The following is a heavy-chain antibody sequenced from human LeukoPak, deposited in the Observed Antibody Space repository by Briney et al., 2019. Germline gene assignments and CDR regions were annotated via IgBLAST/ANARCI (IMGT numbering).Heavy chain of an antibody. J-gene: IGHJ5*02. D-gene: IGHD3-22*01. CDR2: IRSKANSYAT. Sequence: GGSLRLSCAASGFTFSGSAMHWVRQASGKGLEWVGRIRSKANSYATAYAASVKGRFTISRDDSKNTAYLQMNSLRAEDTAVYYCARAPNYYDSSGYPYWFDPWGQGTLVTVSS. CDR3: ARAPNYYDSSGYPYWFDP. CDR1: GFTFSGSA. V-gene: IGHV3-73*01.